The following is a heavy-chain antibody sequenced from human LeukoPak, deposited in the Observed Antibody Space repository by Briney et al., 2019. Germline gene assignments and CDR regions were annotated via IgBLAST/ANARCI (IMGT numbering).Heavy chain of an antibody. CDR2: IIPILGIA. D-gene: IGHD5-24*01. Sequence: GASVKVSCKASGGTFSSYAISWVRQAPGQGLEWMGRIIPILGIANYAQKLQGRVTITADKSTSTAYMELSSLRSEDTAVYYCARDLVAEMATIPDLGYWGQGTLVTVSS. V-gene: IGHV1-69*04. J-gene: IGHJ4*02. CDR1: GGTFSSYA. CDR3: ARDLVAEMATIPDLGY.